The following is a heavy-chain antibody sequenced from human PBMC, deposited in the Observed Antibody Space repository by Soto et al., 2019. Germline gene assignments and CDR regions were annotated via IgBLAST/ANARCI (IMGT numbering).Heavy chain of an antibody. CDR1: GYTFTGYY. V-gene: IGHV1-3*01. J-gene: IGHJ3*02. CDR2: INAGNGNT. Sequence: ASVKVSCKASGYTFTGYYMHWVRQAPGQRLEWMGWINAGNGNTKYSQKLQGRVTITRDTSASTAYMELSSLRSEDTAVYYCARDLKLGYCSGGSCYSEWDAFDIWGQGTMVTVSS. D-gene: IGHD2-15*01. CDR3: ARDLKLGYCSGGSCYSEWDAFDI.